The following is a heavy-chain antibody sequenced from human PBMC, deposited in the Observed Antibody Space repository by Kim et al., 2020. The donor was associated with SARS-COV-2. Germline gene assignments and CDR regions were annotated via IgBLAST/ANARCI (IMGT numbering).Heavy chain of an antibody. CDR1: GGTFSSYA. Sequence: SVKVSCKASGGTFSSYAISWVRQAPGQGLEWMGGIIPIFGTANYAQKFQGRVTITADESTSTAYMELSSLGSEDTAVYYCARLQGYYDFWSGGAMARHNWFDPWGQGTLVTVSS. CDR2: IIPIFGTA. V-gene: IGHV1-69*13. D-gene: IGHD3-3*01. J-gene: IGHJ5*02. CDR3: ARLQGYYDFWSGGAMARHNWFDP.